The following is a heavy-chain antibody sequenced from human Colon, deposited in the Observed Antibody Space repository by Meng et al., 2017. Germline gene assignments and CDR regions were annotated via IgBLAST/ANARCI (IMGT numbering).Heavy chain of an antibody. D-gene: IGHD6-19*01. CDR1: AFTFSKHS. Sequence: GGSLRLSCVASAFTFSKHSMNWVRQAPGNELEWVSSITTGGTYIYYADSVKGRFSISRDNAKNSLSLQMNSLRPEDTAVYFCARVGLRAVAGLGPIDTWGQGTLVTVSS. J-gene: IGHJ5*02. CDR3: ARVGLRAVAGLGPIDT. V-gene: IGHV3-21*01. CDR2: ITTGGTYI.